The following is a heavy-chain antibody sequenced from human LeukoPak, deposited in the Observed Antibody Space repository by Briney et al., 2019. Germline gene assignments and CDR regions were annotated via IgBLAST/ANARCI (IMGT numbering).Heavy chain of an antibody. CDR1: GGSFSGYY. CDR3: ARGRYSSSWYKPPLDY. D-gene: IGHD6-13*01. V-gene: IGHV4-34*01. J-gene: IGHJ4*02. Sequence: ETLSLTCAVYGGSFSGYYWSWIRQPPGKGLEWIGEINHSGSTNYNPSLKNRVTISVDTSKNQFSLKLSSVTAADTAVYYCARGRYSSSWYKPPLDYWGQGTLVTVSS. CDR2: INHSGST.